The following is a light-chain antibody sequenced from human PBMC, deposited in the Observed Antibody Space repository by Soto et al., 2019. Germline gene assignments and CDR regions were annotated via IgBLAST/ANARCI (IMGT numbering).Light chain of an antibody. J-gene: IGKJ2*01. Sequence: DIQMTQSPSSVSASVGDRVTITCRASQRITNWLAWYQQTPGKAPKLLIYAAPSLQSGVPSRFSGSGSGTEFTLTISSLQPEDFATYYCQQANSFPYTFGPGTKLEIK. CDR3: QQANSFPYT. CDR2: AAP. V-gene: IGKV1-12*02. CDR1: QRITNW.